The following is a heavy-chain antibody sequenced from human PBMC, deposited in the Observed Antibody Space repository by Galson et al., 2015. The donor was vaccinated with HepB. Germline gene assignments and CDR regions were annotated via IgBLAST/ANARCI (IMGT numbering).Heavy chain of an antibody. CDR2: IYYSGST. J-gene: IGHJ3*02. CDR3: ARDGVLREVGEAFDI. Sequence: LSLTCTVSGGSISSGGYYWSWIRQHPGKGLEWIGYIYYSGSTYYSPSLKSRVTISVDTSKNQFSLKLSSVAAADTAVYYCARDGVLREVGEAFDIWGQGTMVTVSS. CDR1: GGSISSGGYY. V-gene: IGHV4-31*03. D-gene: IGHD3-3*01.